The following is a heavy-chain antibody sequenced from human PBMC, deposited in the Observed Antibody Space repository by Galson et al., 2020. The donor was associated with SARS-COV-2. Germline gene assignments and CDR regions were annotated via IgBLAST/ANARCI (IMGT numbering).Heavy chain of an antibody. Sequence: GGSLRLSCAASGFTFSSYAMHWVRQAPGKGLEWVAVISYDGSNKYYADSVKGRFTISRDNSKNTRYLQMNSLRAEDTAVYYCARDSLITFGGVIVTDYYYDYMDVWGKGTAVIVSS. CDR3: ARDSLITFGGVIVTDYYYDYMDV. D-gene: IGHD3-16*02. V-gene: IGHV3-30*01. J-gene: IGHJ6*03. CDR1: GFTFSSYA. CDR2: ISYDGSNK.